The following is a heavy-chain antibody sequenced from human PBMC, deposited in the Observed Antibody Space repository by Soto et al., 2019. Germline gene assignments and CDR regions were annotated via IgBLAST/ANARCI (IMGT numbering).Heavy chain of an antibody. CDR1: GGTFSSYA. CDR3: ARGDSGSYYMGY. CDR2: IIPIFGTA. J-gene: IGHJ4*02. Sequence: QVQLVQSGAEVKKPGSSVKVSCKASGGTFSSYAISWVRKAPGQGLERMGGIIPIFGTANYAQKFQGRVTITADESTCTANMELSSLRSEDTAVYYCARGDSGSYYMGYCGQGTMVTVSS. V-gene: IGHV1-69*12. D-gene: IGHD1-26*01.